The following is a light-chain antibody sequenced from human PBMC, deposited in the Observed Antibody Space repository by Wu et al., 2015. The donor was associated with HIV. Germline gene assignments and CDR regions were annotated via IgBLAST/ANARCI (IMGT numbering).Light chain of an antibody. CDR3: QQRSNWPYT. Sequence: SLSSTGRDATLSSPGRRQRVIPVRSLGTNTRPGHGSHGSSSMVRPQATGIPARFSGSGSETDFTLTISSLEPEDFAVYYCQQRSNWPYTFGQGTKVEIK. V-gene: IGKV3-11*01. J-gene: IGKJ2*01. CDR2: VRP. CDR1: QRVIPV.